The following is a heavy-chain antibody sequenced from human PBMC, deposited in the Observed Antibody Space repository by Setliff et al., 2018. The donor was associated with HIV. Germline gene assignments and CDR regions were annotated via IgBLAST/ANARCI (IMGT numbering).Heavy chain of an antibody. CDR3: SKAGGGATLYYFDY. D-gene: IGHD3-16*01. V-gene: IGHV3-30*18. J-gene: IGHJ4*02. Sequence: SLRLSCAASGFTFRSYGMHWVRQAPGKGLEWVAVISSDGSNKYYADSVKGRFTISRDNSKNTLYLQMNSLRAEDTAVYYCSKAGGGATLYYFDYWGQGTLVTVSS. CDR2: ISSDGSNK. CDR1: GFTFRSYG.